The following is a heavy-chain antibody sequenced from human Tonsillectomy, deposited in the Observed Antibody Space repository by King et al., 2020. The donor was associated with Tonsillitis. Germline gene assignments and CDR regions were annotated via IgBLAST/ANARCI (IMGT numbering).Heavy chain of an antibody. CDR2: FSGRSGYI. CDR3: AWDGGGYDSPHFDY. V-gene: IGHV3-21*01. J-gene: IGHJ4*02. D-gene: IGHD5-12*01. Sequence: VQLVESGGGLVRPGGSLRLSCAASDFTFSTYNMNWVRQAPGKGLEWVSSFSGRSGYIYFEDSVKGRFTISRDNAKNSLYLQLNSLRAEDTAVYYCAWDGGGYDSPHFDYWGQGTLVTVSS. CDR1: DFTFSTYN.